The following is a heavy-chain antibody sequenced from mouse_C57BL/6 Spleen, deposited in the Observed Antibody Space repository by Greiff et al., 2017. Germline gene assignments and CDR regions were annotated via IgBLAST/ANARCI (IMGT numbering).Heavy chain of an antibody. CDR2: ISDGGSYI. V-gene: IGHV5-4*01. Sequence: EVKLMESGGGLVKPGGSLKLSCAASGFTFSSYAMSWVRQTPDKGLEWVATISDGGSYIYYPDNVKGRFTISRDNAKNNLYLQMSHLKSEDTAMYYCARDTDEGAMDYWGQGTSVTVSS. CDR3: ARDTDEGAMDY. J-gene: IGHJ4*01. CDR1: GFTFSSYA. D-gene: IGHD1-1*01.